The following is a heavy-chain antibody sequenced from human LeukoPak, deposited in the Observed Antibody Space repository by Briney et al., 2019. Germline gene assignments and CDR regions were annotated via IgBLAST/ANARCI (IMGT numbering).Heavy chain of an antibody. Sequence: PGGSLRLSCAASGFTFDDYAMHWVRQAPGKGLEWVSGISWNSGSIGYADSVKGRFTISRDNAKNSLYLQMNSLRAEDTALYCCAKSAAAGPYYYYMDVWGKETTVTVSS. D-gene: IGHD6-13*01. CDR1: GFTFDDYA. CDR3: AKSAAAGPYYYYMDV. J-gene: IGHJ6*03. V-gene: IGHV3-9*01. CDR2: ISWNSGSI.